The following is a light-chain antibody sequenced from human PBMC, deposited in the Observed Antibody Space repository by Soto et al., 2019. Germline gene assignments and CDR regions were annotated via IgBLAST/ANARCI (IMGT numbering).Light chain of an antibody. CDR2: GAS. V-gene: IGKV3-15*01. CDR3: QQRSNWPPHT. CDR1: QSVSSN. Sequence: EIVMTQSPATLSVSPGERATLSCRASQSVSSNFAWYQQKPGQAPRLLIYGASTRATGIPARFSGSGSGTEFTLTISSLQSEDFAVYYCQQRSNWPPHTFGQGTKLQIK. J-gene: IGKJ2*01.